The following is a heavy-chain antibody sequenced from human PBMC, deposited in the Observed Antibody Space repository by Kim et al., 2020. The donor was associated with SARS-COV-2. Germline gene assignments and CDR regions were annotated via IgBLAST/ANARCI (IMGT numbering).Heavy chain of an antibody. D-gene: IGHD6-13*01. CDR3: ARDPYSSSWTPDY. CDR1: GFTFSSYA. Sequence: GGSLRLSCAASGFTFSSYAMHWVRQAPGKGLEWVAVISYDGSNKYYADSVKGRFTISRDNSKNTLYLQMNSLRAEDTAVYYCARDPYSSSWTPDYWGQGT. J-gene: IGHJ4*02. CDR2: ISYDGSNK. V-gene: IGHV3-30*04.